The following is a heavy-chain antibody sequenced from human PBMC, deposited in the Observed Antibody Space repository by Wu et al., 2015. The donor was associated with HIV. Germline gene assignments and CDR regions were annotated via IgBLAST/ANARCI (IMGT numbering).Heavy chain of an antibody. D-gene: IGHD5-12*01. J-gene: IGHJ6*02. CDR1: GDGFTSYA. V-gene: IGHV1-69*05. CDR2: INPLFGTT. CDR3: ARNSDSVATSLYSLGV. Sequence: QAQLVQFGAEVKKPGSSVKVTCKASGDGFTSYAVSWVRQAPGQGLEWMGGINPLFGTTRHAQKFQDRVTVTTYEAKTIVYLELSSLRSEDTAVYYCARNSDSVATSLYSLGVWGQGTTVTVSS.